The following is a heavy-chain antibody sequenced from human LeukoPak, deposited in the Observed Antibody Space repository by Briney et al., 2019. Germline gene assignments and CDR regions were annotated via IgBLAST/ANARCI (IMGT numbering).Heavy chain of an antibody. Sequence: SVKVSCKASGGTFSSYAISWVRQAPGQGLEWMGRIIPILGIANYAQKFQGRVTITADKSTSTAYMELSSLRSEDTAVYYCAGSIVGATTSLDYWGQGTLVTVSS. J-gene: IGHJ4*02. CDR2: IIPILGIA. CDR3: AGSIVGATTSLDY. CDR1: GGTFSSYA. V-gene: IGHV1-69*04. D-gene: IGHD1-26*01.